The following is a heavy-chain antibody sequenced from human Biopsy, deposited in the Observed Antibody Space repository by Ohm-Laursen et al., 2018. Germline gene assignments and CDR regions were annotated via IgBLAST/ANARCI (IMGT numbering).Heavy chain of an antibody. Sequence: GASVKVSCKASGYTFISFGITWVRQAPGHGLEWVGYIGGDNGDTKYAQKFQGRVTMTTDTSTSTAYMELRSLRSDDTAFYYCARDGKYDSRGYWGPGTLVTVSS. CDR1: GYTFISFG. CDR2: IGGDNGDT. D-gene: IGHD3-22*01. J-gene: IGHJ4*02. CDR3: ARDGKYDSRGY. V-gene: IGHV1-18*01.